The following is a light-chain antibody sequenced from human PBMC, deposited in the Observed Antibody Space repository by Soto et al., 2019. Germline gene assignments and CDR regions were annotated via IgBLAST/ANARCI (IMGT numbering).Light chain of an antibody. J-gene: IGKJ1*01. CDR1: QSVSSSY. V-gene: IGKV3-20*01. CDR2: GAS. Sequence: EIVLTQSPGTLSLSPGERATLSCRASQSVSSSYLAWYQQKPGQAPRLLCYGASSRATGIPDRFSVSGYGTDFTLTISRLEPEDFAVYYCQQYGNSPVTFGQGTKVEVK. CDR3: QQYGNSPVT.